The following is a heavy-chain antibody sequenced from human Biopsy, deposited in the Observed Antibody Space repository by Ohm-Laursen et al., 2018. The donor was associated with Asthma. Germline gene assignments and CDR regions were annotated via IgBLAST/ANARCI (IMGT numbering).Heavy chain of an antibody. Sequence: SDTLSLTCTVSGASIMSTNYWGWIRQPPGKRLEWLGSIYYSGGAYYNPSVKSRLSLSVDTSKGLFSLRLSSVTAADTAVYFCARGDSSGWSHYYFDYWGQGTLVTVSS. CDR2: IYYSGGA. CDR1: GASIMSTNY. D-gene: IGHD6-19*01. V-gene: IGHV4-39*02. CDR3: ARGDSSGWSHYYFDY. J-gene: IGHJ4*02.